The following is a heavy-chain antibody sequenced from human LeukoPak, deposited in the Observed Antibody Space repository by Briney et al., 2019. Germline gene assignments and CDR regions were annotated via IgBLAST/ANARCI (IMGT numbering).Heavy chain of an antibody. V-gene: IGHV4-59*01. Sequence: PSETLSLTCTVSGGSISSYYWSWIRQPPGKGLEWIGYIYYSGSTNYNPSLKSRVTISVDTSKNQFSLKLSSVTAADTAVYYCARGTYYYDSSGYFLWGQGTLVTVSS. CDR1: GGSISSYY. J-gene: IGHJ4*02. D-gene: IGHD3-22*01. CDR2: IYYSGST. CDR3: ARGTYYYDSSGYFL.